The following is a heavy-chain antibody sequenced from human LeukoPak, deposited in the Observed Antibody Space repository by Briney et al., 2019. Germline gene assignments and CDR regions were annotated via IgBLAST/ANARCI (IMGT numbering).Heavy chain of an antibody. CDR2: IYHSGST. CDR1: GGSISSSKW. J-gene: IGHJ4*02. Sequence: PSETLSLTCAVSGGSISSSKWWSWVRQPPGKELEWIGEIYHSGSTNYNPSLKSRVTMSIDTSKKQFSLKLRTATAADTAVYYCARIEDVTRGYNHAYYFDYWGQGTLVTVSS. CDR3: ARIEDVTRGYNHAYYFDY. V-gene: IGHV4-4*02. D-gene: IGHD5-18*01.